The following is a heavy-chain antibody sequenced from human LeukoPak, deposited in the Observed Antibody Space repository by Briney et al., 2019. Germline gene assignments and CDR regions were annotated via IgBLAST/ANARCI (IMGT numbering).Heavy chain of an antibody. D-gene: IGHD2-15*01. CDR1: GGTFSSYA. CDR2: IIPIFGTA. CDR3: AMDCSGGSCPDGWFDP. Sequence: ASVKVSCKASGGTFSSYAISWVRQAPGQGLEWMGGIIPIFGTANYAQKFQGRVTITADESTSTAYMELSSLRSEDTAVYYCAMDCSGGSCPDGWFDPWAQGTLVTVSS. V-gene: IGHV1-69*01. J-gene: IGHJ5*02.